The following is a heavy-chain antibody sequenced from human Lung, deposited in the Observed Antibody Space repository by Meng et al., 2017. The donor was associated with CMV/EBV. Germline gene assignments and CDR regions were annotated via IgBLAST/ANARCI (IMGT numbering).Heavy chain of an antibody. V-gene: IGHV4-34*01. CDR3: ARAYCSSTSCPEGY. D-gene: IGHD2-2*01. CDR2: INYSGTT. J-gene: IGHJ4*02. Sequence: SETLSLXXAVYGGSLNGYYWSWIRQPPGKGLEWIAEINYSGTTNYSPSLKSRVTISLHSSKNQFSLNLNSVTAADTAVYYCARAYCSSTSCPEGYGGQGSXVTVSS. CDR1: GGSLNGYY.